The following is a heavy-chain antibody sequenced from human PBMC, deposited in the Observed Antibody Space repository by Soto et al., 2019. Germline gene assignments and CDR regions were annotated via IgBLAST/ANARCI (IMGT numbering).Heavy chain of an antibody. J-gene: IGHJ4*02. CDR3: ARGIVVVPAASLWFDY. V-gene: IGHV4-34*01. D-gene: IGHD2-2*01. Sequence: SETLSLTCAVYGGSFSGYYWSWIRQPPGKGLEWIGEINHSGSTNYNPSLKSRVTISVDTSKNQFSPKLSSVTAADTAVYYCARGIVVVPAASLWFDYWGQGTLVTVSS. CDR2: INHSGST. CDR1: GGSFSGYY.